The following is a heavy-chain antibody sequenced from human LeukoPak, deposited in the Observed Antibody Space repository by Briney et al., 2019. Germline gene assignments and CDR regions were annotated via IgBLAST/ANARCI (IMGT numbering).Heavy chain of an antibody. CDR3: AKESGKFDY. CDR1: GFTFSSYR. V-gene: IGHV3-43*02. CDR2: ISADGGST. J-gene: IGHJ4*02. Sequence: GGSLRLSCAASGFTFSSYRMHWVRQAPGKGLVWVSLISADGGSTFSADSVKGRFSISRDNSKNSLYLQMNSLRSEDTAMYYCAKESGKFDYWGQGTLVAVSS.